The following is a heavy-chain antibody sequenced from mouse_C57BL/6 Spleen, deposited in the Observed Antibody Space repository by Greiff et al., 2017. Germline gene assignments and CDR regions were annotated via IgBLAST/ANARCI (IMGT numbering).Heavy chain of an antibody. Sequence: QVQLQQSGAELARPGASVKLSCKASGYTFTSYGISWVKQRPGQGLEWIGEIYPRSGNTYYTDKFKGQATLTADNSTSTAYMELRSLTSEDSAVYFCARSGNGFDYWGQGTTLTVSS. CDR3: ARSGNGFDY. J-gene: IGHJ2*01. CDR1: GYTFTSYG. D-gene: IGHD1-1*01. V-gene: IGHV1-81*01. CDR2: IYPRSGNT.